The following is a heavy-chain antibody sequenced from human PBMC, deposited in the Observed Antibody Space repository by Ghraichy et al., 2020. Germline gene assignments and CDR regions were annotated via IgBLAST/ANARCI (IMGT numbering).Heavy chain of an antibody. CDR3: ARGGGIQLWGGFDY. CDR1: HYAFTSYG. D-gene: IGHD5-18*01. V-gene: IGHV1-18*01. J-gene: IGHJ4*02. CDR2: INPYNDKT. Sequence: ASVKVSCKASHYAFTSYGLNWVRQAPGQGLEWIGWINPYNDKTNYAENLQGRVTMTTDTSTTTAYVELRSLRSDDTAVYYCARGGGIQLWGGFDYWGQGTLVTVSS.